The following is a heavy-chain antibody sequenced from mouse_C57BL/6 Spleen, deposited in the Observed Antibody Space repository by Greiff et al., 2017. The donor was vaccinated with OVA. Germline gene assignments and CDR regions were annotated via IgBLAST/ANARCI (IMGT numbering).Heavy chain of an antibody. Sequence: QVQLKESGPGLVQPSQSLSITCTVSGFSLTSYGVHWVRQSPGKGLEWLGVIWRGGSTDYNAAFMSRLSITKDNSKSQVFFKMNSLQADDTAIYYCAKTGDGSSWGFAYWGQGTLVTVSA. CDR2: IWRGGST. CDR3: AKTGDGSSWGFAY. CDR1: GFSLTSYG. J-gene: IGHJ3*01. V-gene: IGHV2-5*01. D-gene: IGHD1-1*01.